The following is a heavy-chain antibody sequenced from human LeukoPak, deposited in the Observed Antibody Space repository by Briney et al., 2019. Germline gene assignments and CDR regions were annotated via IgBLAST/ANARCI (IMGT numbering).Heavy chain of an antibody. CDR2: INPSGGST. D-gene: IGHD6-6*01. CDR3: ARGAAARPGRNWFDP. V-gene: IGHV1-46*01. J-gene: IGHJ5*02. Sequence: ASVKVSCKASGYTFTSYYMHWVRQAPGQGLEWMGIINPSGGSTTYAQKFQGRVTMTRDTSSSTVYMELSSLRSEDTAVYYRARGAAARPGRNWFDPWGQGTLVTVSS. CDR1: GYTFTSYY.